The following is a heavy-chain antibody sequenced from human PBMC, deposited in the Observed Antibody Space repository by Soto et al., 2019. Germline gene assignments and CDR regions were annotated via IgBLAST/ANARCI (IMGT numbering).Heavy chain of an antibody. CDR2: ISAYNGNT. J-gene: IGHJ4*02. D-gene: IGHD4-17*01. CDR1: EYNFRSCG. V-gene: IGHV1-18*01. CDR3: ARDDYLV. Sequence: VTCKAAEYNFRSCGVSWVRQAPGQGLEWMGWISAYNGNTKYVQRLQGRVTMTTDTSTSTAYMELRSLRSDDTAVYYCARDDYLVWGQGTLVTVS.